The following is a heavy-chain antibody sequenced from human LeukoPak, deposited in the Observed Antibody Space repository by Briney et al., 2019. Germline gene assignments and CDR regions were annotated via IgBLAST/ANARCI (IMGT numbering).Heavy chain of an antibody. J-gene: IGHJ4*02. D-gene: IGHD1-26*01. CDR2: IYYSGST. CDR1: GGSISSSSYY. V-gene: IGHV4-39*07. CDR3: ASYRGSYRPPRY. Sequence: MPSETLSLTCTVSGGSISSSSYYWGWIRQPPGKGLEWIGSIYYSGSTYYNPSLKSRVTISVDTSKNQFSLKLSSVTAADTAVYYCASYRGSYRPPRYWGQGTLVTVSS.